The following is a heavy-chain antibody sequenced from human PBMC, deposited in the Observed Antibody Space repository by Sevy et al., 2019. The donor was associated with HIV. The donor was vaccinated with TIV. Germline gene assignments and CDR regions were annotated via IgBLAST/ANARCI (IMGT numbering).Heavy chain of an antibody. CDR2: ISDDSRYI. CDR3: ARDFTIFGVVSGIDY. V-gene: IGHV3-21*04. D-gene: IGHD3-3*01. Sequence: GGSLRLSCAASGFNFRTYSMNWVRQAPGKGLEWLSSISDDSRYIYYSDSVKGRFTISRANAKNLLFLQMNNLRVKDTAIYYCARDFTIFGVVSGIDYWGQGNLVTVSS. CDR1: GFNFRTYS. J-gene: IGHJ4*02.